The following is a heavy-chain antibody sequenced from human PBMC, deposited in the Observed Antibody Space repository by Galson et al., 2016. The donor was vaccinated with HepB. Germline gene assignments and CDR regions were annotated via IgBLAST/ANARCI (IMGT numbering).Heavy chain of an antibody. CDR2: TYSGGDT. J-gene: IGHJ4*02. D-gene: IGHD6-13*01. CDR1: GFTVSSTY. V-gene: IGHV3-53*01. Sequence: SLRLSCAASGFTVSSTYMSWARQAPGKGLEWVSVTYSGGDTYYADSVKGRFTIPRDNSKNTLYLQMNSLRAEDTAVYYCATDSPHSSSWGSHWGQGTLVTVSS. CDR3: ATDSPHSSSWGSH.